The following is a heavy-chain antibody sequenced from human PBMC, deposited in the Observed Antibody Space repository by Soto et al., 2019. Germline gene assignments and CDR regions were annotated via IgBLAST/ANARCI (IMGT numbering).Heavy chain of an antibody. D-gene: IGHD6-13*01. Sequence: QVQLQQWGAGLLKPSETLSLTCAVYGGSFSGYYWSWIRQPPGKGLEWIGEINHSGSTNYNPSLTSRVTISVAASRNRFSLKLSSVTAADTAVYYCASEGRAAAGTDYWGQGTLVTVSS. CDR1: GGSFSGYY. J-gene: IGHJ4*02. CDR3: ASEGRAAAGTDY. CDR2: INHSGST. V-gene: IGHV4-34*01.